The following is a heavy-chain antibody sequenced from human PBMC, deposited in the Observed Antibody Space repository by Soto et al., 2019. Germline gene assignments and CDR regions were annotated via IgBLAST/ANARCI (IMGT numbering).Heavy chain of an antibody. V-gene: IGHV3-23*01. Sequence: EVQLLESGGGLVQPGGSLRLSCAASGFTFSSYAMSWVRQAPGKGLEWVSAISGSGGNTYYADSVKGRFTISRDYSKKTLYLQMNSLRAEDTAVYYCAKREVGARDYWGQGTLVTVSS. CDR1: GFTFSSYA. CDR2: ISGSGGNT. CDR3: AKREVGARDY. J-gene: IGHJ4*02. D-gene: IGHD1-26*01.